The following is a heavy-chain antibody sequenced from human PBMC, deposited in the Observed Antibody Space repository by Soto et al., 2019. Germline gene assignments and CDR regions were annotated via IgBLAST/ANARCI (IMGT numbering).Heavy chain of an antibody. Sequence: GESLKISCKGSGYSFTSYWLGWVRQMPGKGLECMGIIYPGDSDTRYSPSFQGQVTISADKSISTAYLQWSGLKASDTAMYYCARTAAAGKYYYGMDVWGQGTTVTVS. CDR1: GYSFTSYW. V-gene: IGHV5-51*01. CDR3: ARTAAAGKYYYGMDV. CDR2: IYPGDSDT. D-gene: IGHD6-13*01. J-gene: IGHJ6*02.